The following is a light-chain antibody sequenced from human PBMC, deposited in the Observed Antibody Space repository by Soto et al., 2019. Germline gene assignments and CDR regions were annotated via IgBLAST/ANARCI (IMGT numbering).Light chain of an antibody. CDR3: QQDTNSPPN. V-gene: IGKV3-20*01. Sequence: EIVLTPSPGTLSLSPGERATLSCKASQGGSSNYLSWHQQPRRQPPRLLNYGASSRATGIPARISSSGSANVTTTTSSSQEPEDFAVYYCQQDTNSPPNFGRGTKVDIK. CDR2: GAS. J-gene: IGKJ1*01. CDR1: QGGSSNY.